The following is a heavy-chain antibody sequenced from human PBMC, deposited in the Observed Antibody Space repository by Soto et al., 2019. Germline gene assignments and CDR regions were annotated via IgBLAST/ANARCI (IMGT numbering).Heavy chain of an antibody. CDR1: GYTFNDFG. V-gene: IGHV1-18*01. CDR2: IYSKAGKM. Sequence: QVHLLRSGAEVQKPGASVKVSCKTSGYTFNDFGITWVRQAPGLGLEWLGWIYSKAGKMNFAPKFQNRVIMTTDTSTSTAFMELTRPTFDDSAIYFCARDIAFDIDYWGQGTLVTVS. J-gene: IGHJ4*02. CDR3: ARDIAFDIDY. D-gene: IGHD2-15*01.